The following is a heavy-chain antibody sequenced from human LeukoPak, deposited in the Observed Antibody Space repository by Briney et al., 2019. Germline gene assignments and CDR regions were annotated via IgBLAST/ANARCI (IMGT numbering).Heavy chain of an antibody. CDR3: AKSGYSSSWSNAAVYNWFDP. CDR2: ISGSGGST. J-gene: IGHJ5*02. V-gene: IGHV3-23*01. CDR1: GFTFRRYA. D-gene: IGHD6-13*01. Sequence: GGSLRLSCAASGFTFRRYAMSWVRQAPGKGLEWVSAISGSGGSTYYADSVKGRFTISRDNSKNTLYLQMNSLRAEDTAVYYCAKSGYSSSWSNAAVYNWFDPWGQGTLVTVSS.